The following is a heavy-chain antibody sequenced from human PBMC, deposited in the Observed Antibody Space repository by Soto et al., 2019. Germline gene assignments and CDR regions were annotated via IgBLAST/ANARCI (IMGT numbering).Heavy chain of an antibody. CDR2: ISAYNGNT. CDR3: ARGGYSGNDPRYFHYYGMDV. CDR1: GDTFTHFINYD. V-gene: IGHV1-18*04. J-gene: IGHJ6*04. D-gene: IGHD5-12*01. Sequence: AALKVSGEASGDTFTHFINYDSGWVRQPPGQGLECMGWISAYNGNTNYAQMFQVRVTMTTDTSTSTVHMEVRSLRADDTAVYYCARGGYSGNDPRYFHYYGMDVWGKGTTVTVSS.